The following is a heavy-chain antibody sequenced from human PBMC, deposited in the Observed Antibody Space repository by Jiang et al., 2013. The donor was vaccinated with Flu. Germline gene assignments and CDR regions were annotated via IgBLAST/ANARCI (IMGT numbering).Heavy chain of an antibody. CDR2: IYWDGDE. D-gene: IGHD5-12*01. J-gene: IGHJ5*01. V-gene: IGHV2-5*02. CDR1: GFSLSTSGVG. Sequence: KPTQTLTLTCTFSGFSLSTSGVGVGWIRQPPGKALESLGLIYWDGDERYRPSLKNRLTITRDSSKNLAVLTLTNVGPVDTATYHCGHVRGLVGDGYDFVSWGRGTQVTVSS. CDR3: GHVRGLVGDGYDFVS.